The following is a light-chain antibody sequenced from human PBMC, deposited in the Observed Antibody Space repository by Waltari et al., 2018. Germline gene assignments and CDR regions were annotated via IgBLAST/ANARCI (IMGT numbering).Light chain of an antibody. V-gene: IGKV1-39*01. CDR1: QSISSY. Sequence: DIQMTQSPSSLSASVGDRVTITCRASQSISSYLNWYQQKPGKAPKLRIYAASSLQSGVPSRFSGSGSGTDFTLTISSLQPEDFATYYCQQSYSTPRLTFGGGTKVEIK. CDR2: AAS. J-gene: IGKJ4*01. CDR3: QQSYSTPRLT.